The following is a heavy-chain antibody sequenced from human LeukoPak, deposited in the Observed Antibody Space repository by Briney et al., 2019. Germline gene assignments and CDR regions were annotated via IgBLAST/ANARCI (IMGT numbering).Heavy chain of an antibody. V-gene: IGHV3-21*01. Sequence: GGSLRLSCAASGFTFPSHAMNWVRQAPGKGLERVSSISSSSSYIYYADSVKGRFTISRDNAKNSLYLQMNSLRAEDTAVYYCARDGDLYSSGWAYYFDYWGQGTLVTVSS. CDR2: ISSSSSYI. D-gene: IGHD6-19*01. J-gene: IGHJ4*02. CDR1: GFTFPSHA. CDR3: ARDGDLYSSGWAYYFDY.